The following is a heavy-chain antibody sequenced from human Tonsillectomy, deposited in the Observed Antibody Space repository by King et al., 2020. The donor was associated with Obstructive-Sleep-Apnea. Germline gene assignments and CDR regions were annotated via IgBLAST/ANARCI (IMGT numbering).Heavy chain of an antibody. Sequence: QLQESGPGLVKPSGTLSLTCAVFGGSVRSHNWWSLGRQPPGKGLGGIGEIHQTGCTNYNPSLNSRVSISGDKSKNQGSLKRFFVTAADTAVYYCAKTPYGDYIDYWGQGTLVTVSS. CDR2: IHQTGCT. CDR1: GGSVRSHNW. D-gene: IGHD4-17*01. J-gene: IGHJ4*02. V-gene: IGHV4-4*02. CDR3: AKTPYGDYIDY.